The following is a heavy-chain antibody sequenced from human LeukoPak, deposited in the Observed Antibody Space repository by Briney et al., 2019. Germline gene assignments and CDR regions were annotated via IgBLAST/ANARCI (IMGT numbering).Heavy chain of an antibody. J-gene: IGHJ4*02. V-gene: IGHV4-38-2*02. Sequence: MTSETLSLTCTVSGYSISSGYYWGWIRQPPGKGLEWIGSIYHSGSTNYNPSLKSRVTISVDKSKNQFSLKLSSVTAADTAVYFCARDRYYYDSSGYSLFDYWGQGTLVTVSS. CDR1: GYSISSGYY. D-gene: IGHD3-22*01. CDR2: IYHSGST. CDR3: ARDRYYYDSSGYSLFDY.